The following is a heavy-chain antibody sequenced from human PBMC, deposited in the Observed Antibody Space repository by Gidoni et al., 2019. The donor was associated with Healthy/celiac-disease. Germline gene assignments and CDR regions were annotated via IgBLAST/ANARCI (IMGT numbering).Heavy chain of an antibody. CDR3: ARGRGRYCRSTSCSRVAFDI. CDR1: GGSFRGYY. J-gene: IGHJ3*02. V-gene: IGHV4-34*01. D-gene: IGHD2-2*01. Sequence: QVQLQQWGAGLLQPSETLSLTCAVYGGSFRGYYWSWIRQPPGKGLEWIWEINHSGSTHYNPSLKSRITISVDTSKNPFSLKLSSVAAADTAVYYCARGRGRYCRSTSCSRVAFDIWGQGTMVTVSS. CDR2: INHSGST.